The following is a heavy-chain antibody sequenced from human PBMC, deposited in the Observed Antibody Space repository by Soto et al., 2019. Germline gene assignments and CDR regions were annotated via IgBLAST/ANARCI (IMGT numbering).Heavy chain of an antibody. J-gene: IGHJ4*02. Sequence: GGSLRLSCAGSGFTPTTTPLSWVRQPPGKGLEWVTTISGTASRTYYVDSVKGRFLISRDNSKNTVTLQMNNLTVDDTAVYYCATSFRYFDNWGQGTRVTVSS. CDR2: ISGTASRT. V-gene: IGHV3-23*01. D-gene: IGHD3-9*01. CDR3: ATSFRYFDN. CDR1: GFTPTTTP.